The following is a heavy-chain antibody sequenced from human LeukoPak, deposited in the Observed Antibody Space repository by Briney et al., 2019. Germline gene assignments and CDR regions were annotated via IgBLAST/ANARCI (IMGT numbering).Heavy chain of an antibody. Sequence: SETLSLTCTVSGVSINSYYWSWIRQPPGKGLEWIGYIYYSGSTNYNPSLKSRVTISVDTSKNQFSLKLSSVTAADTAVYYCARTGSGWTRGFDYWGQGTLVTVSS. D-gene: IGHD6-19*01. J-gene: IGHJ4*02. CDR1: GVSINSYY. V-gene: IGHV4-59*01. CDR3: ARTGSGWTRGFDY. CDR2: IYYSGST.